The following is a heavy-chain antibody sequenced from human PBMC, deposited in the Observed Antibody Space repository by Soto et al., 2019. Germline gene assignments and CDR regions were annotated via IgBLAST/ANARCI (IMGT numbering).Heavy chain of an antibody. J-gene: IGHJ3*02. CDR1: GFTFSSYA. CDR2: ISSNGGST. D-gene: IGHD2-15*01. CDR3: AKSETKYCSGGSCYSQFDAFDI. Sequence: GGSLRLSCSASGFTFSSYAMHWVRQAPGKGLEYVSAISSNGGSTYYADSVKGRFTISRDNSKNTLYLQMSSLRAEDTAVYYCAKSETKYCSGGSCYSQFDAFDIWGQGTMVTVSS. V-gene: IGHV3-64D*08.